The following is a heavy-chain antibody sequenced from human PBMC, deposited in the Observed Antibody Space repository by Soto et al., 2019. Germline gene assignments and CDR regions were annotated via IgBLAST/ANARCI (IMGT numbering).Heavy chain of an antibody. CDR1: GFTFSSYA. Sequence: GALRLSCAASGFTFSSYAMSWVRQAPGKGLEWISAISGSGGSTYYADSVKGRFTISRDNSKNTLYLQMNSLRAEDTAVYYCAKGDDYYDSSGYYYPYWGQGTLVTVSS. D-gene: IGHD3-22*01. CDR2: ISGSGGST. CDR3: AKGDDYYDSSGYYYPY. J-gene: IGHJ4*02. V-gene: IGHV3-23*01.